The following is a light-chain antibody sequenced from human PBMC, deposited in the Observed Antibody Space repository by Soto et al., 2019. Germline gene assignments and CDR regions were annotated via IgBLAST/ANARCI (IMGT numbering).Light chain of an antibody. CDR3: QQYNNWPRT. Sequence: EIVMTQSPATLSGSPGERATLSCRASERVSILLAWYQQKPGQAPRLLIHGATTRATGIPARFSGSGSGTEFTLTISSLQSEDFAVYYCQQYNNWPRTFGQGTKVDIK. CDR2: GAT. J-gene: IGKJ1*01. CDR1: ERVSIL. V-gene: IGKV3-15*01.